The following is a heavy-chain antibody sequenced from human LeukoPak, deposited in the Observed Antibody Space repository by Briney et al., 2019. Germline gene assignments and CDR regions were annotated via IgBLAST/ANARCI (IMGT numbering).Heavy chain of an antibody. CDR2: ISVSKGNT. CDR3: ARDEQAFCGGDCYPILGY. Sequence: ASVKVSCKASGYTFTAYYIHWVRQAPGQGLEWMGWISVSKGNTKYAQKFQGRVTMTTDTSTNTAYLELRSLRSDDTAVYYCARDEQAFCGGDCYPILGYWGQGTPVTVSS. CDR1: GYTFTAYY. V-gene: IGHV1-18*01. J-gene: IGHJ4*02. D-gene: IGHD2-21*02.